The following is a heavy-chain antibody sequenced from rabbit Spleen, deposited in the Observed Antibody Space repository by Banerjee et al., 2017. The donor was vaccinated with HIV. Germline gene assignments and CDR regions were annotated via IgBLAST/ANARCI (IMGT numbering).Heavy chain of an antibody. CDR1: GFSLSYNNV. CDR3: ARDESGWSLSNFDL. V-gene: IGHV1S45*01. J-gene: IGHJ4*01. D-gene: IGHD4-1*01. Sequence: QEQLVESGGGLVKPGGSLALTCKASGFSLSYNNVMCWVRQAPGKGLEWIGCINTSSGGAAYATWAKGRFTISKTSSTTVTLQMTSLTAADTAIYFCARDESGWSLSNFDLWGQGTLVTVS. CDR2: INTSSGGA.